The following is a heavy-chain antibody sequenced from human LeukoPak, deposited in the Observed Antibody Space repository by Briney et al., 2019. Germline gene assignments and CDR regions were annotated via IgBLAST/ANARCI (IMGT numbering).Heavy chain of an antibody. V-gene: IGHV3-48*03. Sequence: GGSLRLSCAASGFTFSSYEMNWVRQAPGKGLEWVSYISSSGSTIYYADSVKGRFTISRDNARNSLYLQMNSLRAEDTAVYYCARSRGAGSYNPWGQGTLVTVSS. D-gene: IGHD3-10*01. CDR3: ARSRGAGSYNP. J-gene: IGHJ5*02. CDR1: GFTFSSYE. CDR2: ISSSGSTI.